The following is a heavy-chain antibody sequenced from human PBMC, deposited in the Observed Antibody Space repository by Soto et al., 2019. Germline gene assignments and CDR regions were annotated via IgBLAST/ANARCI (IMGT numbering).Heavy chain of an antibody. Sequence: SVKVSCKASGGTFSSYAISWVRQAPGQGLEWMGGIIPIFGTANYAQKFQGRVTITADKSTSTAYMELSSLRSEDTAVYYCARVGSRYYYDSSGYYYVFDYWGQGTLVTSPQ. J-gene: IGHJ4*02. D-gene: IGHD3-22*01. V-gene: IGHV1-69*06. CDR2: IIPIFGTA. CDR1: GGTFSSYA. CDR3: ARVGSRYYYDSSGYYYVFDY.